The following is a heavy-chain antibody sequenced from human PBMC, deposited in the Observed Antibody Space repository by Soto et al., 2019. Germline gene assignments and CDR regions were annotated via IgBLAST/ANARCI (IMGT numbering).Heavy chain of an antibody. CDR3: ARPYVEVAVNDAFDI. V-gene: IGHV3-23*01. CDR2: IGTHADTT. CDR1: GFTFSTYA. Sequence: EVQLLESGGGLVQPGGSLRLSCAASGFTFSTYALTWVRQAPGKGLEWVSSIGTHADTTYYVDSVKGRFSISRDNSTNTVYLQMSSLSAEDTAVYYCARPYVEVAVNDAFDIWGRGTMVTVSS. J-gene: IGHJ3*02. D-gene: IGHD3-16*01.